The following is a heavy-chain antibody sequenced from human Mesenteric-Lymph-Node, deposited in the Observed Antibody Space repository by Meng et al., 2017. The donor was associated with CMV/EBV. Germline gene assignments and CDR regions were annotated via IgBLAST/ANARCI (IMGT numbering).Heavy chain of an antibody. CDR3: AREWAFSYSSSWYYGMDD. D-gene: IGHD6-13*01. V-gene: IGHV3-30*09. CDR2: ISHDGSNK. Sequence: GESLKISCSASGFTFSSYAMHWVRQAPGKGLEWVAVISHDGSNKYYADSVKGRFAISRDNSKNTLYLQMNSLRADDTAVYYCAREWAFSYSSSWYYGMDDWGQGTTVTVSS. J-gene: IGHJ6*02. CDR1: GFTFSSYA.